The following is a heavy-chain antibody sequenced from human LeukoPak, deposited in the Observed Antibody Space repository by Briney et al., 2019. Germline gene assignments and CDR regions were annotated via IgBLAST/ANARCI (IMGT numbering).Heavy chain of an antibody. CDR3: AKDLRGPKTTNYGGTDAFDI. CDR1: GFTFSSYA. CDR2: ISCSGGST. V-gene: IGHV3-23*01. D-gene: IGHD4-23*01. J-gene: IGHJ3*02. Sequence: PGGSLRLSCAASGFTFSSYAMSWVRQAPGKGLEWVSAISCSGGSTYYADSVKGRFTISRDNSKNTLYLQMNSLRAEDTAVYYCAKDLRGPKTTNYGGTDAFDIWGQGTMVTVSS.